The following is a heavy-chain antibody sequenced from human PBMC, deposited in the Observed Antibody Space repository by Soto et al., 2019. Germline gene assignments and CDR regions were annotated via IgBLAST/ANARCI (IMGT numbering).Heavy chain of an antibody. CDR2: INAYNGNT. CDR1: GYTFTSYG. CDR3: ARGDPHYDFWSGYYTGIKGRLAFDI. D-gene: IGHD3-3*01. J-gene: IGHJ3*02. Sequence: ASVKVSCKASGYTFTSYGISWVRQAPGQGLEWMGWINAYNGNTNYAQKLQGRVTMTTDTSTSTAYMELRSLRSDDTAVYYCARGDPHYDFWSGYYTGIKGRLAFDIWGQGTMVTVSS. V-gene: IGHV1-18*01.